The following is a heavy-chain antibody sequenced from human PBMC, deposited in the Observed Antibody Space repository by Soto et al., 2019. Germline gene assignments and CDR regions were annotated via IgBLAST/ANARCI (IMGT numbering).Heavy chain of an antibody. J-gene: IGHJ4*02. CDR2: ISYDGSNK. V-gene: IGHV3-30*18. Sequence: GGSLTLSCAASGCTFRSSGMHCVRQAPGKGLEWVAVISYDGSNKYYADSVKGRFTISRDNSKNTLYLQMNSLRAEDTAVYYCANIHLGESVYDYWGQGTLVNVSS. D-gene: IGHD3-16*01. CDR1: GCTFRSSG. CDR3: ANIHLGESVYDY.